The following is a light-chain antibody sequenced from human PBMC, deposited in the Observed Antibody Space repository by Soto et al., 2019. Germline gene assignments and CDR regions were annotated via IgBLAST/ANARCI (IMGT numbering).Light chain of an antibody. CDR3: SSFTSSGPAYV. Sequence: QSALTQPASVSGSPGQSVTISCTGTSSDVGGYNYVSWYQHHPGKAPKLMISAVSNRPSGVSNRFSGSKSGNTASLTISGLQAVDEADYYCSSFTSSGPAYVFGTGTKVTVL. CDR2: AVS. V-gene: IGLV2-14*03. CDR1: SSDVGGYNY. J-gene: IGLJ1*01.